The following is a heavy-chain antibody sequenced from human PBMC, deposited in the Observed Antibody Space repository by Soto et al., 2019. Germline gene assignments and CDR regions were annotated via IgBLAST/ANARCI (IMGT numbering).Heavy chain of an antibody. CDR1: GGSITNYY. D-gene: IGHD3-10*01. CDR2: IYSGGST. Sequence: SETLSLTCIVSGGSITNYYWSWIRQPPGKGLEWIGYIYSGGSTNYNPSLKSRVTISVDTSKNQFSLNLTSVTAADTAVYHCARDSAYGDAFDNWGQGTMVTVSS. CDR3: ARDSAYGDAFDN. V-gene: IGHV4-59*01. J-gene: IGHJ3*02.